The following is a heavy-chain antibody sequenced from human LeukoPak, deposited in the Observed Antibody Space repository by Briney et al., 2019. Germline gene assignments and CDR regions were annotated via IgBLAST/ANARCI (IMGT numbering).Heavy chain of an antibody. V-gene: IGHV1-69*05. CDR2: IIPIFGTA. CDR3: ARGSGSAGYSSS. Sequence: SVKVSCKASGGTFSSYAISWVRQAPGQGLEWMGGIIPIFGTANYAQKFQGRVTMTRNTSISTAYMELSSLRSEDTAVYYCARGSGSAGYSSSWGQGTLVTVSS. D-gene: IGHD6-13*01. J-gene: IGHJ4*02. CDR1: GGTFSSYA.